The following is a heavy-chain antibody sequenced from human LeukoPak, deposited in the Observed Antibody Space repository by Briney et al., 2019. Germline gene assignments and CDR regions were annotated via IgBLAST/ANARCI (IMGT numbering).Heavy chain of an antibody. CDR1: GGSISSYY. CDR2: IYTSGST. V-gene: IGHV4-4*07. CDR3: ARAHWPYYYDSSDAFDI. Sequence: SETLSLTCTVSGGSISSYYWSWTRQPAGKGLEWIGRIYTSGSTNYNPSLESRVTMSVDTSKNQFSLKLSSVTAADTAVYYCARAHWPYYYDSSDAFDIWGQGTMVTVSS. D-gene: IGHD3-22*01. J-gene: IGHJ3*02.